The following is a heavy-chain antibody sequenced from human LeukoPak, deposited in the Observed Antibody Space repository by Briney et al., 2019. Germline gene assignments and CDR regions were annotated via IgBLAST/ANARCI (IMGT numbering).Heavy chain of an antibody. CDR3: VREAGYCASVCLKSNWFDP. CDR1: GFPFSSHA. CDR2: ISNGKT. J-gene: IGHJ5*02. Sequence: GGSLRLSCAASGFPFSSHAMSWVRQPPGKGLEWVSAISNGKTYYADSVRGRFTISRDDSKNTVYLQMNSLRDEDTALYYCVREAGYCASVCLKSNWFDPWGQGTLVTASS. V-gene: IGHV3-23*01. D-gene: IGHD2-21*02.